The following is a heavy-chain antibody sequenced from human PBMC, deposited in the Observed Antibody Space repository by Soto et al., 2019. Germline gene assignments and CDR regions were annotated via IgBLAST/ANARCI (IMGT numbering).Heavy chain of an antibody. J-gene: IGHJ2*01. D-gene: IGHD2-2*01. Sequence: QVQLQESGPGLVKPSQTLSLTCTVSGGSISSGGYYWSWIRQHPGKGLEWIGYIYYSGSTYYNPSLKSRVTISVDTPKNQFSLKLSSVTAADTAVYYCAREVIVVVPAAYWYFDLWGRGTLVTVSS. CDR2: IYYSGST. CDR1: GGSISSGGYY. CDR3: AREVIVVVPAAYWYFDL. V-gene: IGHV4-31*03.